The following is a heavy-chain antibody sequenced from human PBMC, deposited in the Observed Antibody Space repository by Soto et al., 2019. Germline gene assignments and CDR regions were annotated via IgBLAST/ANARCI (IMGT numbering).Heavy chain of an antibody. CDR2: ISYDGSNK. CDR3: ARVVGEKLVKEIGYSYGSFDY. D-gene: IGHD5-18*01. J-gene: IGHJ4*01. V-gene: IGHV3-30-3*01. Sequence: GGSLRLSCAASGFTFSSYAMHWVRQAPGKGLEWVAVISYDGSNKYYADSVKGRFTISRDNSKNTLYLQMNSLRAEDTAVYYCARVVGEKLVKEIGYSYGSFDYWRHGTLVTVSS. CDR1: GFTFSSYA.